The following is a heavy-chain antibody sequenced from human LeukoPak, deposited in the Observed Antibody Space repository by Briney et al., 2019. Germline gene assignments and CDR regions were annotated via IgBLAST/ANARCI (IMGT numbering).Heavy chain of an antibody. CDR2: ISYDGSNK. V-gene: IGHV3-30-3*01. D-gene: IGHD4-17*01. Sequence: GGSLRLSCAASGFTFSSYAMHWVRQAPGKGLEWVAVISYDGSNKYYADSVKGRFTISRDNSKNTLYLQMNSLRAEDTAVYYCARHDYGEYAEYFQHWGQGTLVTVSS. CDR1: GFTFSSYA. CDR3: ARHDYGEYAEYFQH. J-gene: IGHJ1*01.